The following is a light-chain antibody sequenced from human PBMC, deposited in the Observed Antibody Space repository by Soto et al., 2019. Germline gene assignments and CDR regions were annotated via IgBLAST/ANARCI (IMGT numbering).Light chain of an antibody. CDR1: QSISSW. V-gene: IGKV1-5*01. CDR3: QQYNSYSVT. Sequence: DIQMTQSPPTLSASVGDRVTITCRASQSISSWLARFQQKPGKAPKLLIYDASNLQSGVPSRFSGSGSGTEFTLTISSLQPDDFATYYCQQYNSYSVTFGQGTKVEIK. J-gene: IGKJ1*01. CDR2: DAS.